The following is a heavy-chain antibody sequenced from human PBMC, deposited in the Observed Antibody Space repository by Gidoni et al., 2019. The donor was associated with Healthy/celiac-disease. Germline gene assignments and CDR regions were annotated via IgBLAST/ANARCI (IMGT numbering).Heavy chain of an antibody. CDR3: ARDFGYSSLYYYYYGMDV. CDR2: IIPSCGTA. CDR1: GGTFSSYA. V-gene: IGHV1-69*01. J-gene: IGHJ6*02. D-gene: IGHD3-22*01. Sequence: QVQLVQSGAEVKKPGSSVKVSCQASGGTFSSYAISWVRQAPGLGLEWMGGIIPSCGTANYAQKFQGRVTITADESSSTADMELGSLRSEYTAVYYCARDFGYSSLYYYYYGMDVWGQGTTVTVSS.